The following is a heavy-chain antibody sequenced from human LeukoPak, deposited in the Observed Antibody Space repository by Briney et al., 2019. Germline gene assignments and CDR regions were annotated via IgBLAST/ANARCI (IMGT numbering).Heavy chain of an antibody. CDR3: AASSGVTLGRF. Sequence: PSETLSLTCTVSGGSISSGTHYYNWIRQHPGKGLEWIGYIYYTGITSYNPSLGSRVTMSVDTFMNQISLKVTSLTAADTAVYYCAASSGVTLGRFWGQGALVTVSS. V-gene: IGHV4-31*03. D-gene: IGHD3-16*01. J-gene: IGHJ4*02. CDR2: IYYTGIT. CDR1: GGSISSGTHY.